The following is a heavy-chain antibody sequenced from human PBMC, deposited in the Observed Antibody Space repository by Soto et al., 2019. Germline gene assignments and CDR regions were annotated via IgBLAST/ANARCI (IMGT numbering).Heavy chain of an antibody. CDR3: ARVGGYYDILTGPFDY. CDR1: GFTFTAYA. V-gene: IGHV3-30-3*01. CDR2: ISYDGSNN. D-gene: IGHD3-9*01. Sequence: QVQLVESGEGVVQPGRSLRLSCAASGFTFTAYAMHWVRQAPGKGLEWVAVISYDGSNNFYADSVKGRFTISRDNSKNTLDLQMNSLRAEDTAVYYCARVGGYYDILTGPFDYWGPGTLVTVSS. J-gene: IGHJ4*02.